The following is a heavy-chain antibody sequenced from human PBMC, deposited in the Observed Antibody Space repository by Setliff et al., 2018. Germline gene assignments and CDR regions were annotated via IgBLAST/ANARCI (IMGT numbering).Heavy chain of an antibody. J-gene: IGHJ5*02. CDR3: GRLSGDP. CDR1: GASLNSGTYY. D-gene: IGHD6-25*01. Sequence: PSETLSLTCTVSGASLNSGTYYWGWIRQPPGKGLEWIGRIYYRGDTYYNPSLKSRITMSVDTSKNQFSLKLNSVTAADTAVYYCGRLSGDPWGQGTLVTVSS. V-gene: IGHV4-39*07. CDR2: IYYRGDT.